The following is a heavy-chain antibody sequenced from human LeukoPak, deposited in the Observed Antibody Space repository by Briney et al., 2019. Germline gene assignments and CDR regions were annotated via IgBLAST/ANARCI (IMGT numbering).Heavy chain of an antibody. CDR1: GGSISSYY. J-gene: IGHJ3*02. CDR2: IYYSGST. D-gene: IGHD2-2*01. Sequence: PSETLSLTCTVSGGSISSYYWSWIRQPPGKGLEWIGYIYYSGSTNYNPSLKSRVTISVDTSKNQFSLKLSSVTAADTAVYYCARGAVVVVPAAILDAFDIWGQGTMVTVSS. V-gene: IGHV4-59*01. CDR3: ARGAVVVVPAAILDAFDI.